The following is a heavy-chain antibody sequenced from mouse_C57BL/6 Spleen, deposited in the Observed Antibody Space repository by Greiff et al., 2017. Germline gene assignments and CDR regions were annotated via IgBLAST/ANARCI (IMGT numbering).Heavy chain of an antibody. Sequence: VQLLQSGPELVKPGASVKISCTASGYAFSSSWMNWVQQRPGKGLEWIGRIYPGDGDTNYNGKFKGKSTVTADKSSSTAYMQLSSLTSEDYAVYFCARWGYGGNRKYFDVWGKGTTVTVSS. J-gene: IGHJ1*03. CDR1: GYAFSSSW. V-gene: IGHV1-82*01. D-gene: IGHD1-1*02. CDR2: IYPGDGDT. CDR3: ARWGYGGNRKYFDV.